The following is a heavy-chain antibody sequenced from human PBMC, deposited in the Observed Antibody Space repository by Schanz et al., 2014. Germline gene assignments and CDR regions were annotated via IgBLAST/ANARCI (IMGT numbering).Heavy chain of an antibody. D-gene: IGHD1-1*01. V-gene: IGHV4-34*03. CDR1: GGSFSGYY. J-gene: IGHJ4*02. Sequence: QVQLQQWGAGLLKPSETLSLTCAVYGGSFSGYYWGWIRQPPGKGLEWIGEINHSGSTNYNPSLKVRVTRSIDTSKTQFSLKLNSVTAADTAMYYCTTSLFDYWGQGTLVTVSS. CDR2: INHSGST. CDR3: TTSLFDY.